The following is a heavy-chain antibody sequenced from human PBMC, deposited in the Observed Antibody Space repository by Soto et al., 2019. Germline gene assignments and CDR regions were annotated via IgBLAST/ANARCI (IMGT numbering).Heavy chain of an antibody. CDR1: GFTFSSYA. V-gene: IGHV3-30*01. J-gene: IGHJ4*02. CDR3: ARGYHYGAGSGPCYFDY. Sequence: QVQLVESGGGVVQPGRSLRLSCAASGFTFSSYAIHWVRQAPGKGLKWVAVISYHGSDKYYADSVKGRFTISRDNSMKALYLQMNSLRAEDTAVYYCARGYHYGAGSGPCYFDYWGQGALVTVSS. D-gene: IGHD3-10*01. CDR2: ISYHGSDK.